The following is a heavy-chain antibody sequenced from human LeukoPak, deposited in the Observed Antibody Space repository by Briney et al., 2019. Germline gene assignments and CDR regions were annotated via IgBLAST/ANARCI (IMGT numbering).Heavy chain of an antibody. CDR2: IYYSGST. CDR1: GGSISSSSYY. V-gene: IGHV4-39*07. D-gene: IGHD1-26*01. J-gene: IGHJ4*02. Sequence: ASETLSLPCTVSGGSISSSSYYWGWIRQPPGKGLEWIGSIYYSGSTYYNPSLKSRVTISVDTSKNQFSLKLSSVTAADTAVYYCASLRVGATYYWGQGTLVTVSS. CDR3: ASLRVGATYY.